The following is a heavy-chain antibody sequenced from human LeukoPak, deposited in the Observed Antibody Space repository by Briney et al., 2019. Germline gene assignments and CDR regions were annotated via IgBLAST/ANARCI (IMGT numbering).Heavy chain of an antibody. J-gene: IGHJ5*02. D-gene: IGHD3-10*01. V-gene: IGHV3-30*03. CDR2: ISYDGSNK. CDR3: ARETMVRGHWFDP. Sequence: PGRSLRLSCAASGFTFSSYGMHWVRQAPGKGLEWVAVISYDGSNKYYADSVKGRFTISRDNSKNTLYLQMNSLRAEDTAVYYCARETMVRGHWFDPWGQGTLVTVSS. CDR1: GFTFSSYG.